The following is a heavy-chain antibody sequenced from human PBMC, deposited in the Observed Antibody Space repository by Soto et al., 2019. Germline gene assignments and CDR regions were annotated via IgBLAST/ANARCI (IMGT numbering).Heavy chain of an antibody. Sequence: SVKVSCKASGGTFSSYAISWVRQAPGQGLEWMGGIIPIFGTANYAQKFQGRVTITADKSTSTAYMELSSLRSEDTAVYYCASECRQGGYYGMDVWGQGTTVTVSS. V-gene: IGHV1-69*06. J-gene: IGHJ6*02. CDR1: GGTFSSYA. CDR3: ASECRQGGYYGMDV. CDR2: IIPIFGTA. D-gene: IGHD2-15*01.